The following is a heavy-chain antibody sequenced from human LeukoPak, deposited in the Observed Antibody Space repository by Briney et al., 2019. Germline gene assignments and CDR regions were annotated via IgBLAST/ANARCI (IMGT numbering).Heavy chain of an antibody. CDR2: ISSSSSTI. D-gene: IGHD1-26*01. CDR1: GFTFSSYS. Sequence: PGGSLRLSCAASGFTFSSYSMNWVRQAPGKGLEWVSYISSSSSTIYYADSVKGRFTISRDNSKNTLYLQMSSLRAEDTAVYYCAKDSGSGSYYDFDYWGQGTLVTVSS. V-gene: IGHV3-48*01. CDR3: AKDSGSGSYYDFDY. J-gene: IGHJ4*02.